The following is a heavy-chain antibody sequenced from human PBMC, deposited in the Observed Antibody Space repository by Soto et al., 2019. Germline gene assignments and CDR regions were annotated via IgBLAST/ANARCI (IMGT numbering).Heavy chain of an antibody. V-gene: IGHV1-18*01. CDR2: ISAYNGNT. Sequence: ASVTVSYKASRYTFTSYGISWVRQPPGQGLEWKGWISAYNGNTNYAQKLQGRVTMTTDTSTSTAYMELRSLRSDDTAVYYCAKSFGESSSQESDYWGQGTLVTVSS. CDR3: AKSFGESSSQESDY. CDR1: RYTFTSYG. J-gene: IGHJ4*02. D-gene: IGHD3-10*01.